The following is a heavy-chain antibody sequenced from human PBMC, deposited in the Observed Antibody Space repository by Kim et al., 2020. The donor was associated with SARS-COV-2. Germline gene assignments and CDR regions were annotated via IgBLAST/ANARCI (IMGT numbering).Heavy chain of an antibody. CDR2: IIPIFGTA. D-gene: IGHD2-2*01. V-gene: IGHV1-69*13. CDR3: ARGSYCSSTSCYFVFDY. CDR1: GGTFSSYA. J-gene: IGHJ4*02. Sequence: SVKVSCKASGGTFSSYAISWVRQAPGQGLEWMGGIIPIFGTANYAQKFQGRVTITADESTSTAYMELSSLRSEDTAVYYCARGSYCSSTSCYFVFDYWGQGTLVTVSS.